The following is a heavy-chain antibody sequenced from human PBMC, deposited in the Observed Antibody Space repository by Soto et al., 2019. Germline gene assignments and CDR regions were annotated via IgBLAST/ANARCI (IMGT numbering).Heavy chain of an antibody. CDR1: GYDFTAYD. CDR3: GRGPSPRAPAGGTPYYYAMDV. J-gene: IGHJ6*02. V-gene: IGHV1-8*02. CDR2: MNPINGAT. Sequence: ASVKVSCKASGYDFTAYDINWVRQVSGQGLEWMGWMNPINGATGSARRFQGRVSMTRNTATGTAYMELTSLRLDDTAVYYCGRGPSPRAPAGGTPYYYAMDVWGQGTTVTVS. D-gene: IGHD6-13*01.